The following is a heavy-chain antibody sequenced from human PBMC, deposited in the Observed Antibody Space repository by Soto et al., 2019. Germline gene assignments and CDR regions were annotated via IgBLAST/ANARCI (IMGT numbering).Heavy chain of an antibody. V-gene: IGHV4-30-2*01. CDR2: IYHSGST. Sequence: SETLSLTCAVSGGSISSGGYSWSWIRQPPGKGLEWIGYIYHSGSTYYNPSLKSRVTISVDRSKNQFSLKLSSVTAADTAVYYCARFDSSGYYPLFDPWGQGTLVTVS. CDR3: ARFDSSGYYPLFDP. J-gene: IGHJ5*02. D-gene: IGHD3-22*01. CDR1: GGSISSGGYS.